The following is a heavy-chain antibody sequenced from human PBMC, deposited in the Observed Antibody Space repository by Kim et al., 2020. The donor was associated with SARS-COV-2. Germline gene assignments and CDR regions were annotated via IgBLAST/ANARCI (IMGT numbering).Heavy chain of an antibody. J-gene: IGHJ4*02. CDR1: GFTFDDYG. CDR2: INWIGGST. CDR3: TRSADPGIAAAGDY. V-gene: IGHV3-20*04. Sequence: GGSLRLFCAASGFTFDDYGMTWVRQAPGKGLEWVSGINWIGGSTVYADSVKGRFTVSRDNAKNSLYLQMNSLRAEDTALYYCTRSADPGIAAAGDYWGQG. D-gene: IGHD6-13*01.